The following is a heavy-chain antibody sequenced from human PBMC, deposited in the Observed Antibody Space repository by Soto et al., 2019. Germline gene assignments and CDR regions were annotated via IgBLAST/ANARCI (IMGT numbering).Heavy chain of an antibody. Sequence: PGESLKISCKGSGYSFAGYWITWVRQKPGKGLEWMGRIDPSDSQTYYSPSFRGHVTISATKSITTAYLQWSGLRASDTAMYFCARHLVGSTRGNFDYWGQGTLVTVSS. D-gene: IGHD2-2*01. CDR3: ARHLVGSTRGNFDY. J-gene: IGHJ4*01. V-gene: IGHV5-10-1*01. CDR1: GYSFAGYW. CDR2: IDPSDSQT.